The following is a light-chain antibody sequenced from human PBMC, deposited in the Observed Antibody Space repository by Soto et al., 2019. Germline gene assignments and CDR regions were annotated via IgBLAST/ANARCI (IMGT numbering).Light chain of an antibody. CDR2: GAS. CDR1: QTISSNY. J-gene: IGKJ3*01. V-gene: IGKV3-20*01. Sequence: EIVLTQSPGTLSLSAGERATLSCRASQTISSNYLAWYQQKPGQAPRLLIFGASYRATGIPDRFSGSGSGTDFTLTISRLEPEDFVVYYCHQHGRSSPESTFGPGTKVDIK. CDR3: HQHGRSSPEST.